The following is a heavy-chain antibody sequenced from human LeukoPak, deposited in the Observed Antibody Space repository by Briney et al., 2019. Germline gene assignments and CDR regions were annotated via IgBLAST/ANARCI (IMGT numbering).Heavy chain of an antibody. Sequence: GGSLRLSSAASGFTFSIYAMHWVRQAPGRGLEWVAVILFHGSNKYYADSVRRRFSISRDNSKNTLYLQMNSQRAEDTAVYYCARDTEYYYYTMDVWGQGTTVTVSS. CDR1: GFTFSIYA. V-gene: IGHV3-30-3*01. CDR3: ARDTEYYYYTMDV. CDR2: ILFHGSNK. J-gene: IGHJ6*02. D-gene: IGHD2/OR15-2a*01.